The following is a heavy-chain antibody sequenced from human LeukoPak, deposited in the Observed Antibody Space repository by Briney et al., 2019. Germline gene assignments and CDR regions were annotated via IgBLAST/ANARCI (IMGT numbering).Heavy chain of an antibody. CDR3: AKALFYFDY. D-gene: IGHD2-21*01. J-gene: IGHJ4*02. CDR1: GFTFSSYA. Sequence: GGSLKLSCAASGFTFSSYAMSWVRQAPGKGLEWVSTISDSGGSTYYADSVKGRFTISRDNSKNTLYLQMNSLRAEDTAVYYCAKALFYFDYWGQGTLVTVSS. V-gene: IGHV3-23*01. CDR2: ISDSGGST.